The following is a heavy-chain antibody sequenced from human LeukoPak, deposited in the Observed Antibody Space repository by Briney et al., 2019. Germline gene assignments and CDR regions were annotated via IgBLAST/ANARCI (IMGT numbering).Heavy chain of an antibody. CDR2: IWYDGSNK. D-gene: IGHD6-19*01. V-gene: IGHV3-33*01. CDR1: GFTFSSYG. J-gene: IGHJ4*02. CDR3: ARDPGSSGWYGSHSPHFDY. Sequence: GGSLRLSCAASGFTFSSYGMHWVRQAPGKGLEWEAVIWYDGSNKYYADSVKGRFTISRDNSKNTLYLQMNSLRAEDTAVYYCARDPGSSGWYGSHSPHFDYWGQGTLVTVSS.